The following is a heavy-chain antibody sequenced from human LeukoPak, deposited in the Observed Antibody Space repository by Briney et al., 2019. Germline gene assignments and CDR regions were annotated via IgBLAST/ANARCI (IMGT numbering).Heavy chain of an antibody. J-gene: IGHJ4*02. D-gene: IGHD1-26*01. V-gene: IGHV3-23*01. Sequence: GGSLRLSCAASGFTFSSYAMSWVRQAPGKGLEWVSAISGSGGSTYYADSVKGRFTISRDNSKNTLYLQMNSLRAEDTAIYYCAKIGVVGATSSGEYYFDYWGQGTLVTVSS. CDR1: GFTFSSYA. CDR3: AKIGVVGATSSGEYYFDY. CDR2: ISGSGGST.